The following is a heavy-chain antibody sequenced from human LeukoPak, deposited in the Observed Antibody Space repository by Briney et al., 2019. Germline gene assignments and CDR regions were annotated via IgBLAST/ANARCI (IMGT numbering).Heavy chain of an antibody. J-gene: IGHJ4*02. CDR2: ISGSGGST. D-gene: IGHD3-10*01. Sequence: GGSLRLSCAASGFTFSSCAMSWVRQAPGKGLEWVSAISGSGGSTYYAGSVKGRLTISRDNSKNTPYLQMNSLRDEDTAVYYCARDRDVSGSWESNFDFWGQGTLVTVSS. CDR3: ARDRDVSGSWESNFDF. CDR1: GFTFSSCA. V-gene: IGHV3-23*01.